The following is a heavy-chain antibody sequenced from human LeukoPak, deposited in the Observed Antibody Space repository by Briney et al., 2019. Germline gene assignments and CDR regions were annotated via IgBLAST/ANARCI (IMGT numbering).Heavy chain of an antibody. D-gene: IGHD3-10*01. V-gene: IGHV1-18*01. Sequence: ASVTVSCKASGYTFTSYGISWVRQAPGQGLEWMGWISAYNGNTNYAQKLQGRVTMTTDTSTSTAYMELRSLRSDDTAVYYCARDYGSYYYGSGSYYVWGEGTTVTVSS. CDR3: ARDYGSYYYGSGSYYV. CDR2: ISAYNGNT. CDR1: GYTFTSYG. J-gene: IGHJ6*04.